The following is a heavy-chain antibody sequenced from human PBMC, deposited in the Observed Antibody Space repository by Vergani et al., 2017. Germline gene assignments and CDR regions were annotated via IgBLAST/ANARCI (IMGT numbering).Heavy chain of an antibody. CDR2: LSASDRRT. CDR3: AKVGRSEVAGTFGAFDI. CDR1: GFTFIMHA. Sequence: VHLLQSGGTVVQPGGSLKLSCAASGFTFIMHAMSWVRQAPGKGLEWVSTLSASDRRTHYADSVKGRFTISRDISKNTLFLHMNSLRPEDTAVYYCAKVGRSEVAGTFGAFDIWGQGTMVTVSS. V-gene: IGHV3-23*01. J-gene: IGHJ3*02. D-gene: IGHD6-19*01.